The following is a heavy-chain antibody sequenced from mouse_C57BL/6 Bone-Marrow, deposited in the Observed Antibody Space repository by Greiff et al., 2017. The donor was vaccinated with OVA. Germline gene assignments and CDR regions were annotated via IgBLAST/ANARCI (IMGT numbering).Heavy chain of an antibody. V-gene: IGHV1-81*01. D-gene: IGHD2-3*01. CDR3: ARRENGYYTFAY. CDR1: GYTFTSYG. CDR2: IYPRSGNT. J-gene: IGHJ3*01. Sequence: VQLQQSGAELARPGASVKLSCKASGYTFTSYGISWVKQRTGQGLEWIGEIYPRSGNTYYNEKFKGKATLTADKSSSTAYMELRSLTSEDSAVYFCARRENGYYTFAYWGQGTLVTVSA.